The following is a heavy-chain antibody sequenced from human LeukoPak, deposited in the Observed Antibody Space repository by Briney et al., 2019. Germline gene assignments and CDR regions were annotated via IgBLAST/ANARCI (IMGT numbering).Heavy chain of an antibody. CDR3: AKDINWGIFDY. CDR1: GFTLSSYA. D-gene: IGHD7-27*01. V-gene: IGHV3-23*01. J-gene: IGHJ4*02. Sequence: GGSLRLSCAASGFTLSSYAMSWVRQAPGKGLEWVSAISGSGGSTFYADSVKGRFTISRDNSKNTLYLQMNSLRAEDTAVYYCAKDINWGIFDYWGQGTLVTVSS. CDR2: ISGSGGST.